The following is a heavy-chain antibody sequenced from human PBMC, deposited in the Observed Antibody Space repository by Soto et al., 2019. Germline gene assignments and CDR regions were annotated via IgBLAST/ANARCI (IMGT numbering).Heavy chain of an antibody. J-gene: IGHJ5*02. CDR1: GFTFSSYA. V-gene: IGHV3-23*01. CDR3: AKDVEYYDFWSGLRLNWFDP. CDR2: ISGSGGST. Sequence: PGGSLRLSCAASGFTFSSYAMSWVRQAPGKGLKWVSAISGSGGSTYYADSVKGRFTISRDNSKNTLYLQMNSLRAEDTAVYYWAKDVEYYDFWSGLRLNWFDPWGQGTLVTVSS. D-gene: IGHD3-3*01.